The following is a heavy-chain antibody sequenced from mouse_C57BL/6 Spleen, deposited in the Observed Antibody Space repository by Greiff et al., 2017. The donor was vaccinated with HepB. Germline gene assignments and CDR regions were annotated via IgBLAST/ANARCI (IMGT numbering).Heavy chain of an antibody. Sequence: QVQLQQSGPELVKPGASVKISCKASGYAFSSSWMNWVKQRPGKGLEWIGRIYPGDGDTNYNGKFKGKATLTADKSSSTAYMQLSSLTSEDSAVYVCAGGGIYYGYDEGYWYFDVWGTGTTVTVSS. D-gene: IGHD2-2*01. CDR1: GYAFSSSW. CDR3: AGGGIYYGYDEGYWYFDV. J-gene: IGHJ1*03. V-gene: IGHV1-82*01. CDR2: IYPGDGDT.